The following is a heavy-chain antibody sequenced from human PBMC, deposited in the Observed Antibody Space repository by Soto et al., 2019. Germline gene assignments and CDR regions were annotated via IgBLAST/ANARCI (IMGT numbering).Heavy chain of an antibody. D-gene: IGHD2-2*02. V-gene: IGHV5-10-1*01. CDR3: ARHPCSSTSCYTPVAWFDP. J-gene: IGHJ5*02. CDR2: IDPSDSYT. Sequence: GESLKISCKGSGYSFPIYWISWVRQMPGTGLAWMGRIDPSDSYTHYSPSFQGHVTISADKSISTAYLQWSSLKASDTAMYYCARHPCSSTSCYTPVAWFDPWGQGTLVTVSS. CDR1: GYSFPIYW.